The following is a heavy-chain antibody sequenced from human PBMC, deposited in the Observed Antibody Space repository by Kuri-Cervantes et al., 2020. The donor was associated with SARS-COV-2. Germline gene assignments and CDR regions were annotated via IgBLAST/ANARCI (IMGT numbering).Heavy chain of an antibody. CDR2: INPSGGST. V-gene: IGHV1-46*01. CDR1: GYTFTSYY. J-gene: IGHJ6*03. CDR3: ARGDIVVVPRPYYYYMDV. D-gene: IGHD2-2*01. Sequence: ASVKVSCKASGYTFTSYYMHWVRQAPGQGLEWMGIINPSGGSTSYAQKFQGRVTITADESTNTAYMELSSLRSEDTAVYYCARGDIVVVPRPYYYYMDVWGKGTTVTVSS.